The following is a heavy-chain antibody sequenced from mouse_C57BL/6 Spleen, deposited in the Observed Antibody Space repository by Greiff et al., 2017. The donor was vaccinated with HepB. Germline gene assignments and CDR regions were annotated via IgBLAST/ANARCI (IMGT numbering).Heavy chain of an antibody. Sequence: QVQLKESGPELVKPGASVKISCKASGYAFSSSWMNWVKQRPGKGLEWIGRIYPGDGDTNYNGKFKGKATLTADKSSSTAYMQLSSLTSEDSAVYFCAREITGTPFAYWGQGTLVTVSA. J-gene: IGHJ3*01. CDR2: IYPGDGDT. CDR1: GYAFSSSW. D-gene: IGHD4-1*01. V-gene: IGHV1-82*01. CDR3: AREITGTPFAY.